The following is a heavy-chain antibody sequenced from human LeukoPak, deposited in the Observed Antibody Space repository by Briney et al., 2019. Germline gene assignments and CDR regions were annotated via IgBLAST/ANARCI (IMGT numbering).Heavy chain of an antibody. CDR2: INPNSGGT. V-gene: IGHV1-2*02. CDR1: GYTFTGYY. D-gene: IGHD3-10*01. Sequence: ASVKVSCKASGYTFTGYYMHWVRQAPGQGLEWMGWINPNSGGTNYAQKVQGRVTMTTDTSISTAYMELSRLRSEDKAVYYCARFQPRSGSYYNVTQYYYYYGMDVWGQGTTVTVSS. CDR3: ARFQPRSGSYYNVTQYYYYYGMDV. J-gene: IGHJ6*02.